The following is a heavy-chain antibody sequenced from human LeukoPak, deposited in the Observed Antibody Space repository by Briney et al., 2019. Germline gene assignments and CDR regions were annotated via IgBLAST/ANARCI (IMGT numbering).Heavy chain of an antibody. Sequence: GGSLRLSCAASGFTFSGSALHWVRQASGKGLEWVGRIGSTANGYATAYAASVKGRFTISRDDSKNTAYLQMDSLKTEDTAVYYCTGNYYGSGSYADFDYWGQGTLVTVSS. D-gene: IGHD3-10*01. CDR1: GFTFSGSA. CDR3: TGNYYGSGSYADFDY. V-gene: IGHV3-73*01. CDR2: IGSTANGYAT. J-gene: IGHJ4*02.